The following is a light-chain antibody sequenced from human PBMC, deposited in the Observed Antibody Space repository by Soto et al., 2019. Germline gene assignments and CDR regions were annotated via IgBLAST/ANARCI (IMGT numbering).Light chain of an antibody. CDR2: RAS. CDR1: QSIGSW. J-gene: IGKJ2*01. CDR3: QQYNSFVS. V-gene: IGKV1-5*03. Sequence: IQMTQSPSTLSASVGDTVTISCRASQSIGSWLAWYQQIPGKAPKLLIYRASTLESGVPSRFNGSGSGTEFTLSISGLQPVDFATYYCQQYNSFVSFGQGTRLEIK.